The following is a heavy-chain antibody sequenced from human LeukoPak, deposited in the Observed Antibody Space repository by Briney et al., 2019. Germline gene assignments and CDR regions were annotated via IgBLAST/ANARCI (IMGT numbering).Heavy chain of an antibody. CDR3: ARDNYSGYALFDY. Sequence: ASVKVSCKASGYTFTSYDINWVRQATGQGLEWMGWINPNSGGTNYAQKFQGWVTMTRDTSISTAYMELSRLRSDDTAVYYCARDNYSGYALFDYWGQGTLVTVSS. V-gene: IGHV1-2*04. J-gene: IGHJ4*02. CDR1: GYTFTSYD. CDR2: INPNSGGT. D-gene: IGHD5-12*01.